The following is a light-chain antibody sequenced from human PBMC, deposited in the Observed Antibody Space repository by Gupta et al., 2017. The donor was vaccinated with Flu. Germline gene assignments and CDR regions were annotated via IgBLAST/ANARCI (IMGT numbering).Light chain of an antibody. CDR1: QSLSHY. V-gene: IGKV3-11*01. J-gene: IGKJ2*01. CDR2: DAN. Sequence: PGERATLFCRASQSLSHYVAWYQQKPGKAPRLLISDANHRDTGVAAKCSRRGSGTDFTLTISHRETEYSAIYYRSQRTDWPPATVGQGN. CDR3: SQRTDWPPAT.